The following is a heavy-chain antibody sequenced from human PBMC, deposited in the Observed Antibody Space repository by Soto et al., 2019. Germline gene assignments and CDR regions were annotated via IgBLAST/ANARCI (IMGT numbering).Heavy chain of an antibody. D-gene: IGHD1-26*01. J-gene: IGHJ4*02. Sequence: GALLLPCSASGFTFSSYSMNWVRQAPGKGLEWVSYISSSSSTIYYADSVKGRFTISRDNAKNSLYLQMNSLRDEDTAVYYCASDTNHIVGATTGLGYWGQGTMVT. CDR3: ASDTNHIVGATTGLGY. V-gene: IGHV3-48*02. CDR2: ISSSSSTI. CDR1: GFTFSSYS.